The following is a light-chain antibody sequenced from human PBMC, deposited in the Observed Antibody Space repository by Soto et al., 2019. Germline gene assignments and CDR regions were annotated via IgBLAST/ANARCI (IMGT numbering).Light chain of an antibody. J-gene: IGKJ1*01. V-gene: IGKV1-39*01. CDR2: AAS. Sequence: IQMTQCTSSLSASVGDRVTITCGASQGIRNDLGWYQQKPGKAPKLLIYAASSLQSGVPSRFSGSGSGTDFTLTISSLQPEDFATYYCQQSYSTPRTFGQGTKVDI. CDR3: QQSYSTPRT. CDR1: QGIRND.